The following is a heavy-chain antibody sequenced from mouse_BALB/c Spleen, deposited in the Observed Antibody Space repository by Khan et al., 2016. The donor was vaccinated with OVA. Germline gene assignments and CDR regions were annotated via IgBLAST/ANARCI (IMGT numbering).Heavy chain of an antibody. CDR1: GYTFSDYA. V-gene: IGHV1S137*01. CDR3: ASGFEDFYVMNY. CDR2: ISTYHGNT. Sequence: QVRLQQSGPELVRPGASVKISCKGSGYTFSDYAMHWVKQSHAKSLEWIGVISTYHGNTNYNQKFKGKATMTVDKSSSTAYMELARLTSEDSAIYYCASGFEDFYVMNYWGQGTSVTVSS. J-gene: IGHJ4*01.